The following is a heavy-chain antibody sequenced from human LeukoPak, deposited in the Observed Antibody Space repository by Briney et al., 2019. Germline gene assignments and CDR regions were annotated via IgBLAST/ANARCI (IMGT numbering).Heavy chain of an antibody. CDR3: ARGMSRYCSSTSCYRWFDP. CDR2: ISAYNGNT. J-gene: IGHJ5*02. D-gene: IGHD2-2*02. Sequence: ASVKVSCKASGYTFTSYGISWVRQAPGQGLEWMGWISAYNGNTNYAQKLQGRVTMTRDTSTSTVYMELSSLRSEDTAVYYCARGMSRYCSSTSCYRWFDPWGQGTLVTVSS. CDR1: GYTFTSYG. V-gene: IGHV1-18*01.